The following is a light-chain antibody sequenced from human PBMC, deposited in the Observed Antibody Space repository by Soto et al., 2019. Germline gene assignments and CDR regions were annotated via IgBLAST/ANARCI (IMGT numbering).Light chain of an antibody. CDR2: EVN. CDR1: SSDVGAYNY. J-gene: IGLJ1*01. V-gene: IGLV2-8*01. Sequence: QSALTQPPSASGSPGQSVTISCTGTSSDVGAYNYVSWYRQHPGKAPKLLIFEVNSRPSGVPDRFSGSKSGNTASLTVSGLQAEDEADYYCSSYAGSSNVFGTGTKLTVL. CDR3: SSYAGSSNV.